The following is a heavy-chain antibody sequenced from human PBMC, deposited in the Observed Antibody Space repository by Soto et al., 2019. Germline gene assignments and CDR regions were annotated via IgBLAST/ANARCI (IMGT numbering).Heavy chain of an antibody. D-gene: IGHD3-10*01. J-gene: IGHJ5*02. Sequence: EVQLVESGGGLVQPGGSLRLSCAVSGFTFTTYWTTWVRQAPGKGLEWVANIKEDGTEKNYLDSVGGRFSISRENAKTSLYRQMNSLRAEDTAIYYCARAGAANESWGQGTLVTVSS. CDR1: GFTFTTYW. CDR3: ARAGAANES. V-gene: IGHV3-7*05. CDR2: IKEDGTEK.